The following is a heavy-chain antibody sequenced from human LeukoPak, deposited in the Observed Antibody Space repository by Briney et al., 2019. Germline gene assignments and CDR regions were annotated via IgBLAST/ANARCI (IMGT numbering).Heavy chain of an antibody. CDR1: GGSISSGDYY. CDR2: IYYSGST. D-gene: IGHD2-21*01. J-gene: IGHJ5*02. V-gene: IGHV4-30-4*01. CDR3: ARHPHLFWFDP. Sequence: SETLSLTCTVSGGSISSGDYYWSWIRQPPGKGLEWIGYIYYSGSTYYNPSLKSRVTISVDTSKNQFSLKLSSVTAADTAVYYCARHPHLFWFDPWGQGTLVTVSS.